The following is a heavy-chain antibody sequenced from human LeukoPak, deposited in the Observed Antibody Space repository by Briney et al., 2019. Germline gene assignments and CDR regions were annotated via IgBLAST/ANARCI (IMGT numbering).Heavy chain of an antibody. V-gene: IGHV3-48*03. CDR2: ISSSGSTI. CDR1: GFTFSSYE. J-gene: IGHJ6*04. Sequence: GGSLRLSCAASGFTFSSYEMNWVRQAPGKGLEWVSYISSSGSTIYYADSVKGRFTISRDNAKNSLYLQMNSLRAEDTAVYYCARVGSLWFGELPGTDYYGMDVWGKGTTVTVSS. D-gene: IGHD3-10*01. CDR3: ARVGSLWFGELPGTDYYGMDV.